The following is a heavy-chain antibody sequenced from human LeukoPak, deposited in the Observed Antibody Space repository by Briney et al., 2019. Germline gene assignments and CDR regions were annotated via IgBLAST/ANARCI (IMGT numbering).Heavy chain of an antibody. CDR1: GFTFSTNY. V-gene: IGHV3-66*02. J-gene: IGHJ4*02. CDR3: ARASIAASGYYFDY. D-gene: IGHD6-6*01. CDR2: IYSGGST. Sequence: PGGSLRLSCAASGFTFSTNYMTWVRQAPGKGLEWVSVIYSGGSTFYSDSVKGRFTISRDNSKNTLYLQMNSLRAEDTAVYYCARASIAASGYYFDYWGQGTLVTVSS.